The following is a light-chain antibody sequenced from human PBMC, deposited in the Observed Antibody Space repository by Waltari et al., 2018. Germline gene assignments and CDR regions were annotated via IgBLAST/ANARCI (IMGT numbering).Light chain of an antibody. CDR1: SSDVGGYNY. Sequence: QSALTQPASVSGSPGQSITSSCTGTSSDVGGYNYVSWYQQHPGKVPKLLIFDVSNRPSGVSNRFSGSKSGNTASLTISGLQAEDESDYYCCSFTSRSTWVFGGGTKLTVL. CDR3: CSFTSRSTWV. CDR2: DVS. V-gene: IGLV2-14*01. J-gene: IGLJ3*02.